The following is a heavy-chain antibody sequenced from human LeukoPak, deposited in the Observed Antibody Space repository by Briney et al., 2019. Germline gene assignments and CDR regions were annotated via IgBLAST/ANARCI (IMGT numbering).Heavy chain of an antibody. D-gene: IGHD6-13*01. J-gene: IGHJ3*02. V-gene: IGHV4-34*01. CDR1: GGSFSGYY. Sequence: SSETLSLTCAVYGGSFSGYYWGWIRQPPGKGLEWIGEINHSGSTNYNPSLKSRVTISVDTSKNQFSLKLSSVTAADTAVYYCAREAQQLARDAFDIWGQGTMVTVSS. CDR3: AREAQQLARDAFDI. CDR2: INHSGST.